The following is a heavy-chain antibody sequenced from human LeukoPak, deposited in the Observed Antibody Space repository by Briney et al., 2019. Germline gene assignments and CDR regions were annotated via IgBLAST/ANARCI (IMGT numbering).Heavy chain of an antibody. J-gene: IGHJ4*02. CDR2: INQGGSEK. CDR1: GLTLNTFW. D-gene: IGHD2-2*03. CDR3: GRGPGYRSDS. V-gene: IGHV3-7*05. Sequence: QPGGSLRLSCTATGLTLNTFWMTWVRQAPGKGLEWVANINQGGSEKNYVASVKGRFTIPRDNAKKSLYLQMDSLRAEDTAVYYCGRGPGYRSDSWGQGTLVTVSS.